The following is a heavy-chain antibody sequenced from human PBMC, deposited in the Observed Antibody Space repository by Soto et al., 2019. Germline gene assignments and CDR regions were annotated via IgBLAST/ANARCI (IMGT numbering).Heavy chain of an antibody. J-gene: IGHJ4*02. CDR2: IRSKAYGGTT. CDR3: AKSVYNWNDGFFDY. CDR1: GFTFGDYA. Sequence: GGSLRLSCTASGFTFGDYAMSWFRQAPGKGLEWVGFIRSKAYGGTTEYTASVKGRFTISRDDSKSIAYLQINSQKIEDSVVYYCAKSVYNWNDGFFDYWGQGTLVTVSS. D-gene: IGHD1-1*01. V-gene: IGHV3-49*01.